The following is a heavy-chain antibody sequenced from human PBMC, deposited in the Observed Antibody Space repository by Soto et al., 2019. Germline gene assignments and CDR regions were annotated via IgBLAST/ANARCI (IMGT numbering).Heavy chain of an antibody. V-gene: IGHV1-18*04. D-gene: IGHD6-13*01. Sequence: GASVKVSCKASGYTFTGYYMHWVRQAPGQGLEWMGWINAYIGNTNYAQKLQGRVTMTTDTSTSTAYMELRSLRSDDTAVYYCARDGYSSSSDFDYWGQGTLVTVSS. CDR1: GYTFTGYY. CDR3: ARDGYSSSSDFDY. J-gene: IGHJ4*02. CDR2: INAYIGNT.